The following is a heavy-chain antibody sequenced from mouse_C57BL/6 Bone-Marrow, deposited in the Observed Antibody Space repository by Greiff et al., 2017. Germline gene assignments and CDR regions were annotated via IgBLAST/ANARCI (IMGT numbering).Heavy chain of an antibody. CDR1: GFTFSSYG. Sequence: EVHLVESGGDLVKPGGSLKLSCAASGFTFSSYGMSWVRQTPDKRLEWVATISSGGSYTYYPDSVKGRFTISRDNAKNTLYLQMSSLKSEDTAMYYCARRGYSFAYWGQGTLVTVSA. J-gene: IGHJ3*01. D-gene: IGHD2-3*01. V-gene: IGHV5-6*01. CDR3: ARRGYSFAY. CDR2: ISSGGSYT.